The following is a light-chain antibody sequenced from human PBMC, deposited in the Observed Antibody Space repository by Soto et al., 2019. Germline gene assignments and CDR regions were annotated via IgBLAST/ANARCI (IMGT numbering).Light chain of an antibody. J-gene: IGKJ2*01. Sequence: EIVLTQSPGTLSLSPGEITTLSCRTSQSVSSSYVAWYQQKPGQAPRLLIYGASSRATGIPDRFSGSGSGTDFTLTISRLEAEDFAVYYCQQYGSSRMYTFGQGTKLEIK. CDR3: QQYGSSRMYT. V-gene: IGKV3-20*01. CDR2: GAS. CDR1: QSVSSSY.